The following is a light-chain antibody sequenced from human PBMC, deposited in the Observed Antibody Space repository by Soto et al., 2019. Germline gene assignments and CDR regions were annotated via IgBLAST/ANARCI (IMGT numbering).Light chain of an antibody. CDR1: SSNIGAGYD. J-gene: IGLJ3*02. CDR3: QSYDSSLSGSV. V-gene: IGLV1-40*01. CDR2: GNS. Sequence: QSVLTQPPSVSGAPGQRVTISCTGSSSNIGAGYDVHWYQQLPGTAPKLLIYGNSNRPSGVPDRFSGSKSGTSASLAITGLRAEDVADYYCQSYDSSLSGSVFGGGTKLTVL.